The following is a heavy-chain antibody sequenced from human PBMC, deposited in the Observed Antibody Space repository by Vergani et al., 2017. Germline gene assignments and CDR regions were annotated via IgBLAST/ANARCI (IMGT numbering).Heavy chain of an antibody. J-gene: IGHJ4*02. Sequence: QITLKESGPTLVKPTQTLTLTCTFSWFSLSTSGVGVGWIRQPPGKALEWLALIYWNDDKRYSPSLKSRLTITKDTSKNQVVLTMTNMDPVDTATYYCAHTATITMVRGVSPFGYWGQGTLVTVSS. V-gene: IGHV2-5*01. D-gene: IGHD3-10*01. CDR3: AHTATITMVRGVSPFGY. CDR1: WFSLSTSGVG. CDR2: IYWNDDK.